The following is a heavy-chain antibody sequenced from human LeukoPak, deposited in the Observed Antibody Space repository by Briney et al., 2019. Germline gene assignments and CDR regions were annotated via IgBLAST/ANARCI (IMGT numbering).Heavy chain of an antibody. Sequence: GGSLRLSCAASGFTFSGYAMSWVRQAPGKGLEWVSAISGSGASTFYADSVKGRFTISRDNSKNTLYLQMNSLRAEDTAVYYCAKTRCNSGGRCYSVDYWGQETLVTVSS. J-gene: IGHJ4*02. D-gene: IGHD2-15*01. CDR3: AKTRCNSGGRCYSVDY. CDR2: ISGSGAST. V-gene: IGHV3-23*01. CDR1: GFTFSGYA.